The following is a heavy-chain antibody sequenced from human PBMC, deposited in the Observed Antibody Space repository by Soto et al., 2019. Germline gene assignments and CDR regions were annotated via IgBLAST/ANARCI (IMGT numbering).Heavy chain of an antibody. Sequence: AXVRVSCTGSGYTFTGYYINWLRQAPGQGLDWMGWINPNSGGTNYAQKFQGWVTMTRDTSISTAYMELSRLRSDDTAVYYCARDPGITIFGVVILNYGMDVWAQGTTVTVSS. CDR3: ARDPGITIFGVVILNYGMDV. CDR1: GYTFTGYY. D-gene: IGHD3-3*01. CDR2: INPNSGGT. V-gene: IGHV1-2*04. J-gene: IGHJ6*02.